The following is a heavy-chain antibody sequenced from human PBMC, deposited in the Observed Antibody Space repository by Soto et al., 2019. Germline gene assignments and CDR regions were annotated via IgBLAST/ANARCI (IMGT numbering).Heavy chain of an antibody. CDR3: ERGPGYYDILTCYYNSAFDI. Sequence: PSETLSLTCAGYGGSFSGYYCRWIRQPPGKGLEWIGEINHSGSTNYNPSLKSRVTLSVDTSKNQFSQKLSSVTAADTAVYYCERGPGYYDILTCYYNSAFDILGQ. D-gene: IGHD3-9*01. J-gene: IGHJ3*02. CDR1: GGSFSGYY. CDR2: INHSGST. V-gene: IGHV4-34*01.